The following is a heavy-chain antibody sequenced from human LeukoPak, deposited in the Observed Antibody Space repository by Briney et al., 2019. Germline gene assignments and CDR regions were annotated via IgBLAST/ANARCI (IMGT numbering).Heavy chain of an antibody. CDR2: ISGSGGST. Sequence: GGSLRLSCAASGFTFSTYAMSWVRQAPGKGLEWVSAISGSGGSTYYADSVKGRFTISRDNSKNTLYLQMNSLRAEDTAVYHCAKDEGRGEVTHYYHYGMDVWGRGTTVTVSS. CDR1: GFTFSTYA. CDR3: AKDEGRGEVTHYYHYGMDV. V-gene: IGHV3-23*01. J-gene: IGHJ6*04. D-gene: IGHD3-16*01.